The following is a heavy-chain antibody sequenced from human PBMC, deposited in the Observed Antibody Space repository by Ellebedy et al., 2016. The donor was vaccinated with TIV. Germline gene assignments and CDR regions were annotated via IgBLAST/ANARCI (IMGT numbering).Heavy chain of an antibody. Sequence: AASVTVSCKASRYTFTSYGISWVRQAPGQGLEWLGWISAYNGNTHYAQKLQGRVTMTTDTSTSTAYMELRSLRSDDTAVYYCARGGQPRYYDSSGAPEYFQHWGQGTLVTVSS. V-gene: IGHV1-18*01. CDR1: RYTFTSYG. CDR2: ISAYNGNT. CDR3: ARGGQPRYYDSSGAPEYFQH. D-gene: IGHD3-22*01. J-gene: IGHJ1*01.